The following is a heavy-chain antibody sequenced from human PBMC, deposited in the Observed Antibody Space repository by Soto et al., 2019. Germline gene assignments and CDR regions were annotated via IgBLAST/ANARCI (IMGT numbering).Heavy chain of an antibody. Sequence: PSETLSLTCTVSGGSVSSGSCYWSWIRQPPGKGLEWIGYIYYSGSTNYNPSLKSRVTISVDTSKNQFSLKLSSVTAADTAVYYWACVDINGGQSGIWGQGILVTVSS. V-gene: IGHV4-61*01. D-gene: IGHD5-12*01. CDR2: IYYSGST. CDR3: ACVDINGGQSGI. J-gene: IGHJ4*02. CDR1: GGSVSSGSCY.